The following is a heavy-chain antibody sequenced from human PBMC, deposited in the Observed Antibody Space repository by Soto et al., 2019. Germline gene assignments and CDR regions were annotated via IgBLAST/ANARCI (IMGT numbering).Heavy chain of an antibody. Sequence: ASVKVSCQASGYTFTGYYMHWVRQAPGQGLEGMGWIHPNSGGTNYAQKFQGRVTMTRDTSISTAYMELSRLRSDDTAVYYCARERLIRYSYGSADYYCRMDVWAQGTTVTVSS. CDR1: GYTFTGYY. CDR3: ARERLIRYSYGSADYYCRMDV. V-gene: IGHV1-2*02. J-gene: IGHJ6*02. CDR2: IHPNSGGT. D-gene: IGHD5-18*01.